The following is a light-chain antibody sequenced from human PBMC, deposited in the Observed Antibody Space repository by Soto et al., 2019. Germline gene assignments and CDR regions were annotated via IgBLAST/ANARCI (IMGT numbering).Light chain of an antibody. CDR2: DVS. CDR3: SSYTSSSSVV. CDR1: SSDVGGYNY. V-gene: IGLV2-14*01. Sequence: QSALTQPASVSGSPGQSITISCTETSSDVGGYNYVSWYQQHPGKAPKLMIYDVSNRPSGVSNRFSGSKSANTASLTISGLQAEDEADYYCSSYTSSSSVVFGGGTKLTVL. J-gene: IGLJ2*01.